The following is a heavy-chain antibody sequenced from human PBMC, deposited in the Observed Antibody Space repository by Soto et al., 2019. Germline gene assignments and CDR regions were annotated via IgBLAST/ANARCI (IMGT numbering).Heavy chain of an antibody. CDR3: GRLEGLATISYYFDY. CDR2: IYYSGST. D-gene: IGHD3-9*01. J-gene: IGHJ4*02. CDR1: GGSISSGGYY. V-gene: IGHV4-31*03. Sequence: PSETLSLTCTVSGGSISSGGYYWSWIRQHPGKGLEWIGYIYYSGSTYYNPSLKSRATISVDTSKNQFSLKLSSVTAADTAVYYCGRLEGLATISYYFDYWGQGALVSVSS.